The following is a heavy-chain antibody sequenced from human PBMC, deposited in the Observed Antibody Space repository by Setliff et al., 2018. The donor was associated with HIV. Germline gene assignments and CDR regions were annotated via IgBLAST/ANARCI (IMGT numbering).Heavy chain of an antibody. D-gene: IGHD3-3*02. CDR1: GFTFSGYT. Sequence: GGSLRLSCIVSGFTFSGYTMNWVRQVPGKGLERVSSLNSSCRYIHLADSLKGRFTISRDNAKNSLYLQMNSLRAEDTAVYYCARDHSITPPHWGQGTLVTVSS. CDR3: ARDHSITPPH. J-gene: IGHJ4*02. CDR2: LNSSCRYI. V-gene: IGHV3-21*04.